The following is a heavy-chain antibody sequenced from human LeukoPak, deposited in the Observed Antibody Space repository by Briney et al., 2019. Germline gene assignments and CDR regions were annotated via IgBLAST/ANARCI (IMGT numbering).Heavy chain of an antibody. CDR3: AREAYGDYVEDY. J-gene: IGHJ4*02. Sequence: GASVKVSCKVSGYTLTESSMHWVRQAPGKGLEWMGGFDPEDGETIYAQKFQGRVTMTEDSSTDTAYMELRSLRSDDTAVYYCAREAYGDYVEDYWGQGTLVTVSS. D-gene: IGHD4-17*01. CDR2: FDPEDGET. CDR1: GYTLTESS. V-gene: IGHV1-24*01.